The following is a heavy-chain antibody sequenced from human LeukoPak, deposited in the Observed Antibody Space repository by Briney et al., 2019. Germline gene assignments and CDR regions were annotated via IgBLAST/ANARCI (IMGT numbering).Heavy chain of an antibody. CDR3: ARIRGTYGDFDY. J-gene: IGHJ4*02. V-gene: IGHV4-59*05. CDR1: GGSISSYY. D-gene: IGHD2-8*01. CDR2: MYYSGDT. Sequence: PSETLSLTCTVSGGSISSYYWSWIRQPPGKGLESIATMYYSGDTYYNPSLKSRVTISVDTSKSQFSLKLISVTAADTAVYYCARIRGTYGDFDYWGQGTLVTVSS.